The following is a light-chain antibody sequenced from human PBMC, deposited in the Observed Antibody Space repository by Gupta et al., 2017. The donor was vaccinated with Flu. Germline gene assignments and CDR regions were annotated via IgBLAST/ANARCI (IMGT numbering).Light chain of an antibody. V-gene: IGLV8-61*01. CDR2: NTN. CDR3: VLYMGSGSWV. Sequence: QTVVTQEPSFSVSPGGTVTFTCGLSSGSVSTNFYPSWYQQTPGQAPRTLIYNTNTLSSGVPDRFSGSILGNKAALIITGAQADDESDYYCVLYMGSGSWVFGGGTKLTVL. CDR1: SGSVSTNFY. J-gene: IGLJ3*02.